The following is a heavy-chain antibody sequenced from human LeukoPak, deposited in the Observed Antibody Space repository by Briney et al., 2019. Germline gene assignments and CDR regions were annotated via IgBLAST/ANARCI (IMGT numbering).Heavy chain of an antibody. CDR3: ARVGTYDFWSGYYDEFDY. CDR2: INPNSGGT. V-gene: IGHV1-2*02. CDR1: GYTFTSYC. J-gene: IGHJ4*02. Sequence: ASVKLSCTASGYTFTSYCMHWVRQAPGQGLEWMGRINPNSGGTNYAETVQGRVTMTRDTSNSTAYMQLSSLRADDTAVYYCARVGTYDFWSGYYDEFDYWGQGTLVTVSS. D-gene: IGHD3-3*01.